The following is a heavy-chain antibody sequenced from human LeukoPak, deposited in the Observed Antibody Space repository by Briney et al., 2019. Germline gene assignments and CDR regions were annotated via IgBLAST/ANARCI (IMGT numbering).Heavy chain of an antibody. D-gene: IGHD5-18*01. CDR1: GYTFTSYD. J-gene: IGHJ4*02. V-gene: IGHV1-8*01. CDR3: ARGGYSYGWDY. Sequence: ASVKVSCKASGYTFTSYDINWVRQATGQGLEWMGWMNPNSGNTGYAQKFQGRVTMTRDTSISTAYMELSRLRSDDTAVYYCARGGYSYGWDYWGQGTLVTVSS. CDR2: MNPNSGNT.